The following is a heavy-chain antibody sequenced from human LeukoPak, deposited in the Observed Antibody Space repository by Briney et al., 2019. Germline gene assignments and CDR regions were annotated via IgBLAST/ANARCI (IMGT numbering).Heavy chain of an antibody. J-gene: IGHJ4*02. D-gene: IGHD2-15*01. CDR1: GGSINSYV. Sequence: PSETLSLTXTVSGGSINSYVWSWIRQPPGKGLEWIGYIYSGRSTTYNPSLKSRITISVDTSKTQFSLKLNSLTAADTAVYYCAGERRGGYRFDFWGQGALVTVSS. V-gene: IGHV4-59*01. CDR2: IYSGRST. CDR3: AGERRGGYRFDF.